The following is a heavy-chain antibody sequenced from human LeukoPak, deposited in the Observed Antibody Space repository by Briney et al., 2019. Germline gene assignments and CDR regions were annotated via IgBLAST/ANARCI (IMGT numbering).Heavy chain of an antibody. Sequence: GESLKISCKGSGYSFTSYWIGWVRQMPGKGLEWMGIIYPGDSDTRYSPSFQGQVTISADKSISTAYLQWSSLEASDTAMYYCARLGGYCTNGVCYRRYYFDYWGQGTLVTVSS. V-gene: IGHV5-51*01. CDR1: GYSFTSYW. CDR2: IYPGDSDT. CDR3: ARLGGYCTNGVCYRRYYFDY. D-gene: IGHD2-8*01. J-gene: IGHJ4*02.